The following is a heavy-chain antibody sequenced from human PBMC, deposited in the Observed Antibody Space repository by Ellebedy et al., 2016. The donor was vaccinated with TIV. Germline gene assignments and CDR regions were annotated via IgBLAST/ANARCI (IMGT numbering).Heavy chain of an antibody. D-gene: IGHD2-15*01. CDR1: GFIFSRYA. V-gene: IGHV3-64D*06. J-gene: IGHJ3*02. CDR3: VKQPQYGWPFDS. CDR2: VSNNGAPT. Sequence: GESLKISXSVSGFIFSRYAMHWVRQAPGKGLEYVAGVSNNGAPTYYADSVKGRFTISRDNSKNTLYLQLSSLSAEDTAVYFCVKQPQYGWPFDSWGQGTMVTVSS.